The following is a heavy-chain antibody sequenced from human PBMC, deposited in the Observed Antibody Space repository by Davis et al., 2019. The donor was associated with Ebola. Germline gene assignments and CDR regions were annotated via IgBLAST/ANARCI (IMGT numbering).Heavy chain of an antibody. D-gene: IGHD2-8*01. V-gene: IGHV1-69*06. J-gene: IGHJ4*02. CDR1: AYTFTTYD. Sequence: AASVKVSCKASAYTFTTYDINLVLQATGQGLEWMGGIIPIFGTANYAQKFQGRVTITADKSTSTAYMELSSLRSEDTAVYYCARIINNGFSRPFDYWGQGTLVTVSS. CDR2: IIPIFGTA. CDR3: ARIINNGFSRPFDY.